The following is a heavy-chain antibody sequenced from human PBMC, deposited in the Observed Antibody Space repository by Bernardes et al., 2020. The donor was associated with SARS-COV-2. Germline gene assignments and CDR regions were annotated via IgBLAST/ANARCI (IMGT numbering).Heavy chain of an antibody. Sequence: GGSLRLSCAASGFTFSSYWMSWVRQAPGKGLEWVANIKGDGSQRSSVDSVRGRFTISRDNAKNLLYLQMNSLRVEDTAMYYCARVKRAGSSWSRHIWFDPWGQGTLVAVSS. CDR2: IKGDGSQR. V-gene: IGHV3-7*03. CDR1: GFTFSSYW. CDR3: ARVKRAGSSWSRHIWFDP. J-gene: IGHJ5*02. D-gene: IGHD6-13*01.